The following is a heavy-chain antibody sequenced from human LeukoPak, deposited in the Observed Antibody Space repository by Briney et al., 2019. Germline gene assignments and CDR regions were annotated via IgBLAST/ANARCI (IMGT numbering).Heavy chain of an antibody. CDR2: IGDSGGGT. CDR3: ATQDWD. Sequence: GGALRLACAASGFTFSSYAMHWVRQAPGKGLEWVSAIGDSGGGTHYADSVKGRFTISRDISKNTLYLQMNSLRAEDTAVYYCATQDWDWGQGTLVTVSS. V-gene: IGHV3-23*01. J-gene: IGHJ4*02. CDR1: GFTFSSYA. D-gene: IGHD3-9*01.